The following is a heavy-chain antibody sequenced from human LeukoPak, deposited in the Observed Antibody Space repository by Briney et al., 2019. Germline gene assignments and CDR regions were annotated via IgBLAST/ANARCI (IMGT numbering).Heavy chain of an antibody. J-gene: IGHJ4*02. V-gene: IGHV3-23*01. CDR1: GFTFSSLT. CDR3: ARGSGYFFDY. D-gene: IGHD6-25*01. Sequence: GGSLRLSCAASGFTFSSLTMRCVRQPPGKGLEWVSTIGTGGGGTYYADSVRGRFTISRDSSKNTLYLQMNSLRAEDTAVYYCARGSGYFFDYWGQGTLVTVSS. CDR2: IGTGGGGT.